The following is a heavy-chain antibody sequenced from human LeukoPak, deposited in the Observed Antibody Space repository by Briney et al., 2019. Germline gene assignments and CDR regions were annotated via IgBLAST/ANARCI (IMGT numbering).Heavy chain of an antibody. CDR2: IYSGGST. J-gene: IGHJ3*02. Sequence: GGSLRLSCVASGLTFSRYWMSWVRQAPGKGLEWVSVIYSGGSTYYADSVKGRFTISRDNSKNTLYLQMNSLRAEDTAVYYCARDGFRVAATGERAFDIWGQGTMVTVSS. D-gene: IGHD2-15*01. CDR3: ARDGFRVAATGERAFDI. CDR1: GLTFSRYW. V-gene: IGHV3-53*01.